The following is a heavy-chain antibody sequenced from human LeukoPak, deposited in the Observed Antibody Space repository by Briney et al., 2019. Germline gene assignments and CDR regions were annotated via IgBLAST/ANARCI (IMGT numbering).Heavy chain of an antibody. Sequence: RAGGSLRLSCAASGFTFRSYAMSWVRQAPGKGLEWVSAISGSGGSTYYADSVKGRFTISRDNAKNSLYLQMNSLRAEDTAVYYCARGSGCPDYWGQGTLVTVSS. J-gene: IGHJ4*02. CDR3: ARGSGCPDY. V-gene: IGHV3-23*01. CDR1: GFTFRSYA. D-gene: IGHD6-19*01. CDR2: ISGSGGST.